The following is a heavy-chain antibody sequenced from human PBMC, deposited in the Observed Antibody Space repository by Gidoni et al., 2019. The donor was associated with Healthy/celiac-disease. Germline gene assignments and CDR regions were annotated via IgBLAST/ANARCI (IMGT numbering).Heavy chain of an antibody. J-gene: IGHJ6*02. CDR2: IGTAGDT. Sequence: EVQLVESGGGLVQPGGSLRLSCAASGFTFSSYDMHGGRQATGKGLEWVSAIGTAGDTYYPGSVKGRFTISRENAKNSLYLQMNSLRAGDTAVYYCARVRRGSSWNDYYYGMDVWGQGTTVTVSS. V-gene: IGHV3-13*01. CDR1: GFTFSSYD. CDR3: ARVRRGSSWNDYYYGMDV. D-gene: IGHD6-13*01.